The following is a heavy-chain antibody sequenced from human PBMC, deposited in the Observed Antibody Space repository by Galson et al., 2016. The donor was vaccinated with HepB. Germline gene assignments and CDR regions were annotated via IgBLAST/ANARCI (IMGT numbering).Heavy chain of an antibody. V-gene: IGHV3-21*01. Sequence: SLRLSCATSGFNFNTYSMSWIRQAPGKGLEWVSSISSSGSYIFYADSVKGRFTISRDNANNSLDLQMNSLRGEDTAVYFCARAGGVYGGNVFDHWGQGTLVTVSS. CDR3: ARAGGVYGGNVFDH. CDR2: ISSSGSYI. D-gene: IGHD4-23*01. J-gene: IGHJ4*02. CDR1: GFNFNTYS.